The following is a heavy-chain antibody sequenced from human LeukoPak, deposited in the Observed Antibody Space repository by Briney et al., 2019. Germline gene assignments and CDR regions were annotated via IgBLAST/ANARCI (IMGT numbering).Heavy chain of an antibody. CDR3: ARPETQYSSGLDGFDI. Sequence: QPGRSLRLSCAASGFTFSSYGMHWVRQAPGKGLEWVSRINSDGSRTTYADSVKGRFTISRDNAKNTLYLQMNSLRTEDTAVYYCARPETQYSSGLDGFDIWGQGTMVTVSS. D-gene: IGHD6-19*01. CDR1: GFTFSSYG. V-gene: IGHV3-74*01. CDR2: INSDGSRT. J-gene: IGHJ3*02.